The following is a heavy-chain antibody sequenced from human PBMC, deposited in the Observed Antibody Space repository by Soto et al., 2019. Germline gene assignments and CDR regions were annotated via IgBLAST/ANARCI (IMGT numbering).Heavy chain of an antibody. D-gene: IGHD2-8*01. V-gene: IGHV5-51*01. J-gene: IGHJ6*02. CDR2: ISPGDSVT. Sequence: PGEALKISCKGSGYSFTSYWIGWVRQMPGKGLEWMGIISPGDSVTRYSPSFQGQGPISADKSISTAYLQGSSLKASDTAMYYCARQGRRGYCTNSVCYTNGMAVWGQGTTVTVSS. CDR1: GYSFTSYW. CDR3: ARQGRRGYCTNSVCYTNGMAV.